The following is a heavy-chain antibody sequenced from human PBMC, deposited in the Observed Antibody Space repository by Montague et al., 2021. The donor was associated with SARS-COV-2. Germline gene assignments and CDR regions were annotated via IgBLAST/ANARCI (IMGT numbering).Heavy chain of an antibody. Sequence: SETLSLTCAVSGGSFSGYYWSWIRHPPGKGLEWIGEINHSGSTNYNPSLKSRVTISVDTSKNQCSLKLSSETAADTAVSYCARERYSFSLTRGSTWFDPWGQGTLVTVSS. V-gene: IGHV4-34*01. CDR1: GGSFSGYY. J-gene: IGHJ5*02. CDR3: ARERYSFSLTRGSTWFDP. CDR2: INHSGST. D-gene: IGHD3-9*01.